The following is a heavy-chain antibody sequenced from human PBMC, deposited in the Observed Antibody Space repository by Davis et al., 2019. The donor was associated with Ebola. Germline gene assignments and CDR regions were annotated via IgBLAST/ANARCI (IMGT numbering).Heavy chain of an antibody. V-gene: IGHV1-2*02. Sequence: ASVKVSCKASGYTFTGYYMHWVRQAPGQGLEWMGWINPNSGGTNYAQKFQGRVTMTRDTSISTAYMELSRLRSDDTAVYYCARTEVSRRDGYNTLDYWGQGTLVTVSS. D-gene: IGHD5-24*01. CDR3: ARTEVSRRDGYNTLDY. CDR1: GYTFTGYY. J-gene: IGHJ4*02. CDR2: INPNSGGT.